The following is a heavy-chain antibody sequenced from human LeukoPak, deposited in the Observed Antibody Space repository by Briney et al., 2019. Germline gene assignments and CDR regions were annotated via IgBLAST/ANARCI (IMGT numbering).Heavy chain of an antibody. CDR2: IRTSSSYT. J-gene: IGHJ6*02. Sequence: RGGSLRLSCAASGFTFRDYYMSWIRQAPGKGLEWVSSIRTSSSYTNYADSVKGRFTISRDNANNSLYLQMNSLRAEDTAVYYCAKGMGYYDSGSHFCGMDVWGQGTTVTVSS. CDR3: AKGMGYYDSGSHFCGMDV. D-gene: IGHD3-10*01. V-gene: IGHV3-11*05. CDR1: GFTFRDYY.